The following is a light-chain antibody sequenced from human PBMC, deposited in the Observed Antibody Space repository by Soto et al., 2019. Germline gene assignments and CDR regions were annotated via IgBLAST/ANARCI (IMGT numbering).Light chain of an antibody. CDR1: SSDVGRYNR. CDR2: EVN. V-gene: IGLV2-8*01. Sequence: ALTQPPSASGSPGQSVTISCTGTSSDVGRYNRVSWYQHYPGKAPKLMIYEVNKRPSEVPDRFSGSKSGNTASLTVSGLQAEDEADYYCCSFTGTTIGVFGGGTKVTVL. CDR3: CSFTGTTIGV. J-gene: IGLJ2*01.